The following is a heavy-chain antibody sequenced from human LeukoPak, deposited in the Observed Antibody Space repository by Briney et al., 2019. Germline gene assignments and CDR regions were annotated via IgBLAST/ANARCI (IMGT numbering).Heavy chain of an antibody. J-gene: IGHJ4*02. CDR2: INHSGST. Sequence: SETLSLTCAVYGGSFSGYYWSWIRQPPGKGLEWIGEINHSGSTNYNPSLKSRVTMSVDTSKNQFSLKLSSVTAADTAVYYCARGGNSGSYTFDYWGQGTLVTVSS. CDR3: ARGGNSGSYTFDY. D-gene: IGHD1-26*01. V-gene: IGHV4-34*01. CDR1: GGSFSGYY.